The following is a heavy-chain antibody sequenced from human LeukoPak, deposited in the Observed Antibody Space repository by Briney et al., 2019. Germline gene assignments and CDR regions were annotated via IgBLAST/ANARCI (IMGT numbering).Heavy chain of an antibody. CDR2: INHSGST. D-gene: IGHD6-6*01. Sequence: SETLSLTCAVYGGTFSGYYWIWIRQPPGKGLEWIGEINHSGSTNYNPSLKSRVTISVDTSKNQFSLKLSSVTAADTAVYYCARQQPIAARFPDYWGQGTLVTVSS. CDR1: GGTFSGYY. V-gene: IGHV4-34*01. J-gene: IGHJ4*02. CDR3: ARQQPIAARFPDY.